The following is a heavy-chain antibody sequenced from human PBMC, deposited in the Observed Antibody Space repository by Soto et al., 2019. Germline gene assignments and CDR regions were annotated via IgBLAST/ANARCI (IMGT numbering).Heavy chain of an antibody. V-gene: IGHV3-23*01. CDR1: GFTFSNYA. CDR3: AKDLVAAAAS. J-gene: IGHJ5*02. Sequence: GSLRFSCVGSGFTFSNYAMSWVRQAPGKGLEWVSGISESGGSTHYADSVRGRFAISRDNSKNTVYLQMNSLRAEDTAVYYCAKDLVAAAASWGQGTLVTVSS. D-gene: IGHD6-13*01. CDR2: ISESGGST.